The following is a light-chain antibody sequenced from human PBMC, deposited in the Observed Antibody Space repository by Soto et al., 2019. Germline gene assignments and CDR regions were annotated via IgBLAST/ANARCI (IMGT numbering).Light chain of an antibody. J-gene: IGKJ1*01. CDR3: QQYYSTPPT. CDR2: WAS. Sequence: DIVMTQSPDSLAVSLGERATINCKSSQSVLYSSNNKNYLAWYQQKPGQSPKLLIYWASTREPGVPDRFSGSGSGTDFTLTISSLQAEDVAVYYCQQYYSTPPTFGQGTKVDIK. CDR1: QSVLYSSNNKNY. V-gene: IGKV4-1*01.